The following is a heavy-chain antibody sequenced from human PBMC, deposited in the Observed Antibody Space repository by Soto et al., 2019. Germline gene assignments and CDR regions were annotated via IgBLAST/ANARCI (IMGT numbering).Heavy chain of an antibody. CDR3: ARENWNRSRSFDY. V-gene: IGHV1-69*13. CDR1: GGTFSSYA. J-gene: IGHJ4*02. D-gene: IGHD1-1*01. Sequence: SVKVSCKASGGTFSSYAISWVRQAPGQGLEWMGGIIPIFGTANYAQKFQGRVTMTADESTSTAYMELSSLRSEGTAVYYCARENWNRSRSFDYWGQGTLVTVSS. CDR2: IIPIFGTA.